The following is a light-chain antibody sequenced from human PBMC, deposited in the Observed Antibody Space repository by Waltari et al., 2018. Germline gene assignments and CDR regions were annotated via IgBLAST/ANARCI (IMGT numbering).Light chain of an antibody. J-gene: IGKJ2*01. V-gene: IGKV1-5*03. CDR1: QTISYW. CDR2: RAS. Sequence: DVQMTQSPSTLSASVGDRVTITCRASQTISYWLAWFQQKPVKAPKLLIYRASSLPTGGTSRFSGSGSGTEFALTISSLQPDDFATYYCQHYIHYPYTFGQGTKLEIK. CDR3: QHYIHYPYT.